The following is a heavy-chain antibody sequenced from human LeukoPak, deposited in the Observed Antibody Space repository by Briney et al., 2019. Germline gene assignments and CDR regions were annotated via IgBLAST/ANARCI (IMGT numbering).Heavy chain of an antibody. V-gene: IGHV1-2*02. CDR3: ARLIYDFWSGYEGGPFDY. CDR2: INPNSGGT. Sequence: ASVKVSCKASGYTFTGYYMHWVRQAPGQGLEWMGWINPNSGGTNYAQKFQGRVTMTRDTSISTAYMELSRLRSDDTAAYYCARLIYDFWSGYEGGPFDYWGQGTLVTVSS. D-gene: IGHD3-3*01. J-gene: IGHJ4*02. CDR1: GYTFTGYY.